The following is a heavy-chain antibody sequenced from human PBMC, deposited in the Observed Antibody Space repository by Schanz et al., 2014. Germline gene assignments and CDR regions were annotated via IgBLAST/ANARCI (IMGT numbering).Heavy chain of an antibody. V-gene: IGHV3-30*03. CDR2: VGDTGTTK. CDR1: GFTFSSYG. J-gene: IGHJ2*01. Sequence: QVHLVESGGGVVQPGRSLRLSCAASGFTFSSYGMHWVRQAPAKGLEWVAVVGDTGTTKFYADSVKGRLTVSRDNSENTVYLEFHSLRSEDTALYYCAREAKWGQWYFDLWGRGSLVTVSS. D-gene: IGHD1-26*01. CDR3: AREAKWGQWYFDL.